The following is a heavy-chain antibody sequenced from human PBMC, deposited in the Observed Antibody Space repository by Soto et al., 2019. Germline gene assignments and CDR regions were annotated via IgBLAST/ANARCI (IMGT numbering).Heavy chain of an antibody. J-gene: IGHJ6*04. D-gene: IGHD2-15*01. V-gene: IGHV3-66*01. CDR1: GFTVSSNY. CDR3: AREILGYCSGGSCSLVDV. Sequence: GGSLRLSCAASGFTVSSNYMSWVRQAPGKGLEWVSVIYSGGSTYYADSVKGRFTISRDNSKNTLYLQMNSLRAEDTAVYYCAREILGYCSGGSCSLVDVWGKGTTVTVSS. CDR2: IYSGGST.